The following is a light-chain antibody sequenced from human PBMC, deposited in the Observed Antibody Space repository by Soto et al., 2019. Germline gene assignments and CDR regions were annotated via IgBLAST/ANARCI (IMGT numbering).Light chain of an antibody. V-gene: IGLV2-11*01. CDR1: GSDVGGYNY. CDR3: CSYAGSYTHYV. J-gene: IGLJ1*01. CDR2: DVS. Sequence: QSALTQPRSVSGSPGQSITISCTGTGSDVGGYNYVSWYRQHPGKAPKLMIYDVSKRPSGVPDRFSGSKSGNTASLTISGLQAEDEADYYCCSYAGSYTHYVFGTGTKLTVL.